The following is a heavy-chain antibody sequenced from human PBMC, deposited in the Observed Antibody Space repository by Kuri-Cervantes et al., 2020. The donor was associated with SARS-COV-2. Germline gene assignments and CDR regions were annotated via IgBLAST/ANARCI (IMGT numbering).Heavy chain of an antibody. CDR3: AKSSGYCTTTSCAWFDP. J-gene: IGHJ5*02. Sequence: GSLRLSCAASGFIFSGHWIHWVRQAPGKGLVWVSRINPDGSYTNNADSVKGRFTLSRDSAKNTLYLQMNSLRAEDTAVYYCAKSSGYCTTTSCAWFDPWGQGTLVTVSS. CDR2: INPDGSYT. V-gene: IGHV3-74*01. CDR1: GFIFSGHW. D-gene: IGHD2-2*01.